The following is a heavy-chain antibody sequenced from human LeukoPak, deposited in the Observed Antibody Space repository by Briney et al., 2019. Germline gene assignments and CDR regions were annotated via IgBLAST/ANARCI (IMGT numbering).Heavy chain of an antibody. V-gene: IGHV7-4-1*02. D-gene: IGHD5-24*01. CDR2: INTNTGNP. CDR1: GYTFTSYA. CDR3: APSPGGDGYNNFDY. Sequence: ASVKVSCKASGYTFTSYAMNWVRQAPGQGLEWMGWINTNTGNPTYAQGFTGRFVFSLDTSVSTAYLQISSLKAEDTAVYYCAPSPGGDGYNNFDYWGQGTLVTVSS. J-gene: IGHJ4*02.